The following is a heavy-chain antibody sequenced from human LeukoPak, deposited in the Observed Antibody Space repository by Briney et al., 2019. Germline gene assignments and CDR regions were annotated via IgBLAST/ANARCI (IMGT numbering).Heavy chain of an antibody. Sequence: PGWSLRLSCAASGFTFSYHDMHWVRQAPGKGLEWVSVIYSGGSTYYADSVKGRFTISRDNSKNTLYLQMNSLRAEDTAVYYCARDLNGGYDYWGQGTLVTVSS. CDR3: ARDLNGGYDY. J-gene: IGHJ4*02. CDR2: IYSGGST. V-gene: IGHV3-53*01. CDR1: GFTFSYHD. D-gene: IGHD5-12*01.